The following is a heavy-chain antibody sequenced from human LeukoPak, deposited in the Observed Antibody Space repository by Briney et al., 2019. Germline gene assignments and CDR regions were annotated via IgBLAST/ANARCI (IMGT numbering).Heavy chain of an antibody. CDR1: GYTFNTYY. V-gene: IGHV1-46*02. D-gene: IGHD3-3*01. CDR3: ARDGQPGVPHGLKSHGFDF. CDR2: INPSGGSA. Sequence: ASVKVTCKASGYTFNTYYMHWVRHAPGQGLEWMGIINPSGGSATYSQNFQGRVTMTRDTSTTTVYMELTSLRSEDTAVYYCARDGQPGVPHGLKSHGFDFWGQGTLVTVSS. J-gene: IGHJ4*02.